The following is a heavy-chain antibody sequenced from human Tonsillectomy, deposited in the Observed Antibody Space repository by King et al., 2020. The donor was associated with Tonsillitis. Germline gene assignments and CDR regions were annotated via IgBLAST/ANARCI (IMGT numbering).Heavy chain of an antibody. J-gene: IGHJ4*02. CDR3: ARDRGSSGLYPTPYFDF. CDR2: INQRGSEK. V-gene: IGHV3-7*03. Sequence: VQLVESGGGLVQPGGSLRLSCAASGFTFRSYWMSWVRQAPGRGLEWVANINQRGSEKDYVASVNGRFTISRDNAKNSLYLQMNSLRAEDTAVYYCARDRGSSGLYPTPYFDFWGQGALVTVSS. D-gene: IGHD2-15*01. CDR1: GFTFRSYW.